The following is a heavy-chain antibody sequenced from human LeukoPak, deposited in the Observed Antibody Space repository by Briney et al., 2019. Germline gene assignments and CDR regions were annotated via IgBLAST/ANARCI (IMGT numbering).Heavy chain of an antibody. Sequence: GGSLRLSCAASGFTFSSYEMNWVRQAPGKGLEWVSYITSSGSTIYYADSVKGRFTISRDNAKNSLYLQMNSLRAEDTAVYYCARGDVSGEMATIDYWGQGTLVTVSS. CDR2: ITSSGSTI. J-gene: IGHJ4*02. V-gene: IGHV3-48*03. CDR1: GFTFSSYE. CDR3: ARGDVSGEMATIDY. D-gene: IGHD5-24*01.